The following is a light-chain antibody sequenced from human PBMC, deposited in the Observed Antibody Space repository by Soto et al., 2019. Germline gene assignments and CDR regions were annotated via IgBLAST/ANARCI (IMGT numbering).Light chain of an antibody. Sequence: DIVMTQSPDSLAVSLGERATINCKSSQSVLYSSNNKNYLAWYQQKPRQPPKLLIYWASTRESGVPDRFGGSGSGTDFTLTISSLQAEDVAVYYCQQCYTTPPAFGQGTKVEIK. CDR1: QSVLYSSNNKNY. V-gene: IGKV4-1*01. CDR2: WAS. J-gene: IGKJ1*01. CDR3: QQCYTTPPA.